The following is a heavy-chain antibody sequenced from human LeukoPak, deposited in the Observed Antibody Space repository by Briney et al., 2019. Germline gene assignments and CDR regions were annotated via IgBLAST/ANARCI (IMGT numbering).Heavy chain of an antibody. CDR2: INPNSGVT. Sequence: ASVKASCKVSGYTFIGYYMHWVRQAPGQGLEWMGWINPNSGVTNYAQKFQGRVTMTRDTSISTAYMELTSLRSDDTAVYYCATTRVTTTRLDYWGQGTLVTVSS. J-gene: IGHJ4*02. V-gene: IGHV1-2*02. CDR1: GYTFIGYY. D-gene: IGHD5-12*01. CDR3: ATTRVTTTRLDY.